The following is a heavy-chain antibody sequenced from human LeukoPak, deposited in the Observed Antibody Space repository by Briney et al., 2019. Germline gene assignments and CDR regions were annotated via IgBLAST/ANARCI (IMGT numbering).Heavy chain of an antibody. CDR1: GFTFGGYL. CDR2: ISGGTT. D-gene: IGHD6-19*01. CDR3: SRGSGWLSVY. V-gene: IGHV3-49*03. J-gene: IGHJ4*02. Sequence: QPGRSLRLSCTASGFTFGGYLMSWFRQAPGKGLEWIGFISGGTTEYAASVKGRFTITRDDSTSIAYLQMNSLTTEDTAVYYCSRGSGWLSVYWGQGTLVTVSS.